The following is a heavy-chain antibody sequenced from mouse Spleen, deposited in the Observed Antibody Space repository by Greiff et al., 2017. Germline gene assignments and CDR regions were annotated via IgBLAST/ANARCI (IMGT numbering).Heavy chain of an antibody. D-gene: IGHD3-2*01. CDR1: GYTFTSYW. CDR2: IDPSDSYT. Sequence: QVQLQQPGAELVKPGASVKLSCKASGYTFTSYWMQWVKQRPGQGLEWIGEIDPSDSYTNYNQKFKGKATLTVDTSSSTAYMQLSSLTSEDSAVYYCATARATETYYAMDYWGQGTSVTVSS. V-gene: IGHV1-50*01. J-gene: IGHJ4*01. CDR3: ATARATETYYAMDY.